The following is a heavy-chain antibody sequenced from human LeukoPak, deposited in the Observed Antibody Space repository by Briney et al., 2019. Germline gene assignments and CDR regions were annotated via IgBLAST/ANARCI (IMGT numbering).Heavy chain of an antibody. J-gene: IGHJ4*01. V-gene: IGHV3-21*01. CDR1: GFTFSSYS. CDR3: ARDGQECGGTTCFDY. D-gene: IGHD2-2*01. Sequence: GGSLRLSCAASGFTFSSYSMNWVRQAPGKGLEWVSSICSSSSYIYYADSVKGRLTISRDNAKNSLYRQMNSLRAEDTAVYYCARDGQECGGTTCFDYWGHGTLVAASS. CDR2: ICSSSSYI.